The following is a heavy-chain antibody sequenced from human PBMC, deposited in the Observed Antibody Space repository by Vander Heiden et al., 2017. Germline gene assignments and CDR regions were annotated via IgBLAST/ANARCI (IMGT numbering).Heavy chain of an antibody. D-gene: IGHD1-1*01. CDR1: GFTFDGYV. V-gene: IGHV3-9*01. Sequence: EVQLVESGGGLVQPGRSLRLSCAASGFTFDGYVMHWVRQGPGKGLEWVSGITWNSGSIAYADSVKGRFTISRDNAKNSLYLQMNSLRVEDTAVYYCAKDIRGNSYYGMDVWGQGTTVTVSS. CDR2: ITWNSGSI. CDR3: AKDIRGNSYYGMDV. J-gene: IGHJ6*02.